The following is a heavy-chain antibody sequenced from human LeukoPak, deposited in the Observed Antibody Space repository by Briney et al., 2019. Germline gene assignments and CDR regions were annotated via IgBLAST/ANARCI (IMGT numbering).Heavy chain of an antibody. D-gene: IGHD1-26*01. CDR3: ARRRGSYSIDY. CDR2: IYHSGST. Sequence: SETLSLTCAVSGYSISSGYYWGWIRQPPGKGLEWIGSIYHSGSTYYNPSLKSRVTISVDTSKNQFYLKLSSVTAADTAVYYCARRRGSYSIDYWGQGTLVTVSS. V-gene: IGHV4-38-2*01. J-gene: IGHJ4*02. CDR1: GYSISSGYY.